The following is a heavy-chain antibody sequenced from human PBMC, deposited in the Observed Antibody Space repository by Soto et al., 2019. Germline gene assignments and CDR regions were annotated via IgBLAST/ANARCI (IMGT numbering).Heavy chain of an antibody. D-gene: IGHD2-15*01. CDR2: ISAYNGNT. Sequence: ASVKVSCKASGYTFTNFGISWVRQAPGQGLEWMGWISAYNGNTNYAQNFQGGVTMTTDTSTSTAYMELSSLRVEDTAVYYCERDSAASFDYWGQGTMVTVSS. CDR3: ERDSAASFDY. V-gene: IGHV1-18*01. CDR1: GYTFTNFG. J-gene: IGHJ4*02.